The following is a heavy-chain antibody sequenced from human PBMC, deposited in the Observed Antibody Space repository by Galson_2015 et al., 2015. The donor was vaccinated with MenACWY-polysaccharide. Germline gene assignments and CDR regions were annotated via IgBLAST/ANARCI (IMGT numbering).Heavy chain of an antibody. V-gene: IGHV1-8*01. CDR1: GYTFSSYD. CDR2: MNPNSGNT. CDR3: ARGVGATSRPNY. D-gene: IGHD1-26*01. J-gene: IGHJ4*02. Sequence: SVKVSCKASGYTFSSYDINWVRQATGQRLEWMGWMNPNSGNTGYAQKFQGRVTMTRNTSISTAYMELSSLTSEDTAVYYCARGVGATSRPNYWGQGTLVTVSS.